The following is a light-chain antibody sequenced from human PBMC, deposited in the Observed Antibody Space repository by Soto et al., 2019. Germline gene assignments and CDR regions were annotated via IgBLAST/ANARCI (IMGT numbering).Light chain of an antibody. CDR2: GAS. Sequence: DIPMTQSPSFVSASIGDRVTITCRASQNIRFWLAWYQQKPGKAPKSLIRGASSLQPGVPSRFSGSGSGTDFTLTITSLQPEDFATYYFQQSHSFPLTFGGGTKVDI. CDR3: QQSHSFPLT. J-gene: IGKJ4*01. CDR1: QNIRFW. V-gene: IGKV1D-12*01.